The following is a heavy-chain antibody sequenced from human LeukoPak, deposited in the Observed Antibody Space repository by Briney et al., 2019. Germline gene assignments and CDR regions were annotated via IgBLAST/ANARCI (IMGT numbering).Heavy chain of an antibody. Sequence: KSSETLSLTCPVSCGSFSSYYWSSFRQPPGKGLEWIGYIGYSGRTNYNPSLKSRVTISVDTSTNQFSLNLRSVTAADTAVYYCARDAEYCSGSLCPRWFDPWGQGTLVTVSS. CDR3: ARDAEYCSGSLCPRWFDP. J-gene: IGHJ5*02. CDR1: CGSFSSYY. D-gene: IGHD2-15*01. CDR2: IGYSGRT. V-gene: IGHV4-59*01.